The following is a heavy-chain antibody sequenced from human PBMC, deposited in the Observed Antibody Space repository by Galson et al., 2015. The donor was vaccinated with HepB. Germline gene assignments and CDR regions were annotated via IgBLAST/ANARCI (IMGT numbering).Heavy chain of an antibody. D-gene: IGHD1-26*01. CDR2: ISPSSAYI. CDR1: GFTFRPYS. Sequence: SLRLSCAASGFTFRPYSLNWVRQAPGKGLEWVSSISPSSAYIYYADSVKGRFTISRDDAENSLFLQMNSLRAEDTGVYYCTRERKVGATTGDYWGQGTLVPVSS. CDR3: TRERKVGATTGDY. V-gene: IGHV3-21*01. J-gene: IGHJ4*02.